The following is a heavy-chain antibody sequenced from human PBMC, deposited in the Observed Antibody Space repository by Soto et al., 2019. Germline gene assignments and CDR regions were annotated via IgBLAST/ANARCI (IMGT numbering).Heavy chain of an antibody. CDR1: GGTFSSYA. CDR2: IIPIFGTA. J-gene: IGHJ6*02. CDR3: AIINMVYAMDYYYGMDV. Sequence: SSVKVSCKASGGTFSSYAISWVRQAPGQGLEWMGGIIPIFGTANYAQKFQGRVTITADESTSTAYMELSSLRSEDTAVYYCAIINMVYAMDYYYGMDVWGQGTTVTVSS. D-gene: IGHD2-8*01. V-gene: IGHV1-69*13.